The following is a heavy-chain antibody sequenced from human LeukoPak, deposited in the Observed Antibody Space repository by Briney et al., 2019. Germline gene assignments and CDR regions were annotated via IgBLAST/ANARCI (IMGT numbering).Heavy chain of an antibody. J-gene: IGHJ2*01. D-gene: IGHD3-22*01. Sequence: ASVKVSCKASGYTFTSYDINWVRQATGQGLEWMGWMNPNSGNTGYAQKFQGRVTMTRNTSISTAYMELRSLRSDDTAVYYCARRRENYFDSSGYYRSRRDWYFDLWGRGTLVTVSS. CDR2: MNPNSGNT. CDR1: GYTFTSYD. CDR3: ARRRENYFDSSGYYRSRRDWYFDL. V-gene: IGHV1-8*01.